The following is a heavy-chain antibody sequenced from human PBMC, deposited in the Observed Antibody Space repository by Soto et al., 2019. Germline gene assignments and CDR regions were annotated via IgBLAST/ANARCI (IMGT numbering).Heavy chain of an antibody. Sequence: EVQLVESGGGLVKPGGSLRLSCAASGFTFSSYGMHWVRQAPGKGLEWVSSINTVGSNIYYADSVKGRFTISRDHAENSLYLQMNSLRAEDTGLYYCARDQDYYDLYYHGMDVWGQGTTVTVSS. CDR3: ARDQDYYDLYYHGMDV. CDR1: GFTFSSYG. CDR2: INTVGSNI. J-gene: IGHJ6*02. V-gene: IGHV3-21*02. D-gene: IGHD3-22*01.